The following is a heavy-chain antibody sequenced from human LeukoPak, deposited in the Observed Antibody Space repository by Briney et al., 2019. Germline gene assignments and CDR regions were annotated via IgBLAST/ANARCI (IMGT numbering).Heavy chain of an antibody. CDR2: IYYSGST. CDR3: ARGGTTVTPGLLWFDP. CDR1: GVSISSHY. D-gene: IGHD4-17*01. Sequence: SETLSLTCSVYGVSISSHYWSWIRQPPGKGLEWIGSIYYSGSTKYNTSLKSRVTISVDTSKNQFSLKLSSVTAADTAVYYCARGGTTVTPGLLWFDPWGQGTLVTVSS. J-gene: IGHJ5*02. V-gene: IGHV4-59*11.